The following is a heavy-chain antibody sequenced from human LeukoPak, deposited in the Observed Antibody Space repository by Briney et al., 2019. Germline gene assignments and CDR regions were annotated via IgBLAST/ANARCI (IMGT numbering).Heavy chain of an antibody. Sequence: PSETLSLTCTVSGGSISSYYWNWIRQPPGKGLEWIGYIYSSGTTNYNPSLKSRVTISVDTSKNQFSLNLSSVTAAETAVYYCARDQPYSGSYGGRDFDYWGQGTLVTVSS. J-gene: IGHJ4*02. V-gene: IGHV4-4*08. CDR1: GGSISSYY. CDR3: ARDQPYSGSYGGRDFDY. CDR2: IYSSGTT. D-gene: IGHD1-26*01.